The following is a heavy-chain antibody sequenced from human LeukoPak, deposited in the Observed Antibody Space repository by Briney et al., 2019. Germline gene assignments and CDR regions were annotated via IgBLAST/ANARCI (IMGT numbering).Heavy chain of an antibody. V-gene: IGHV1-69*06. CDR3: ARDNSVEDTAWWFDP. CDR2: IIPIFGTA. CDR1: GGTFSSYA. Sequence: ALVKVSCKASGGTFSSYAISWVRQAPGQGLEWMGGIIPIFGTANYAQKFQGRVTITADKSTSTDYMELSSLRSEDTAVYYCARDNSVEDTAWWFDPWGQGTLVTVSS. D-gene: IGHD4-23*01. J-gene: IGHJ5*02.